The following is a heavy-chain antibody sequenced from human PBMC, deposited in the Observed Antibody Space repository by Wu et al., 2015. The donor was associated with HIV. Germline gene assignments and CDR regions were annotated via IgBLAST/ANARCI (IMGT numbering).Heavy chain of an antibody. D-gene: IGHD2-2*01. CDR1: GDYP. CDR3: ARDSPVLYQLLLAFDY. CDR2: ISGYNDNT. J-gene: IGHJ4*02. Sequence: QVYLVQSGAEVKKPGSSVKVSCKAPGDYPISWMRQAPGQGLEWMGWISGYNDNTNYAQKFQGRVTMTTDTSTSTVYMELRSLTSDDTAVYYCARDSPVLYQLLLAFDYWGQGTLVTVSS. V-gene: IGHV1-18*01.